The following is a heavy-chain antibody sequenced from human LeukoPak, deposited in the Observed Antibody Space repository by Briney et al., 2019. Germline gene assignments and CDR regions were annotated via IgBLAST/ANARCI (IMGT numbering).Heavy chain of an antibody. CDR2: IYTSGST. CDR1: GGSISSGSYY. V-gene: IGHV4-61*02. D-gene: IGHD4-17*01. Sequence: PSETLSLTCTVSGGSISSGSYYWSWIRQPAGKGLEWIGRIYTSGSTNYNPSLKSRVTISVDTSKNQFSLKLSSVTAADTALYYCARVPPDDYGDYYYFDYWGQGTLVTVSS. CDR3: ARVPPDDYGDYYYFDY. J-gene: IGHJ4*02.